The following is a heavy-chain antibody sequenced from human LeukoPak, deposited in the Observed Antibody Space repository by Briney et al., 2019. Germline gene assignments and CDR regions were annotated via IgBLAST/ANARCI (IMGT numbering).Heavy chain of an antibody. CDR1: GGTFRSYA. Sequence: SVNVPCKASGGTFRSYASNWVRQAPAQGLEWMGRIIPIFGIAKYAQKFQGRVTITADNSTSTAYMELSSLRSEDTAVYYCARVDEVYWGQGTLVTVSS. CDR3: ARVDEVY. CDR2: IIPIFGIA. V-gene: IGHV1-69*04. J-gene: IGHJ4*02.